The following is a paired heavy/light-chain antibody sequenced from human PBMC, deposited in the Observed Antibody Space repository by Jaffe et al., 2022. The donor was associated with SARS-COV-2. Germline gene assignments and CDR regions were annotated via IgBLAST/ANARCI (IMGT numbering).Heavy chain of an antibody. Sequence: QVQLVQSGAEVKKPGVSVKVSCKASGYTFSAYYIHWVRQAPGQGLEWMGWINPNGGGTNFAQKFQGWVTLTTDTSTSTAYMELTSLKSDATAIYYCARGFSSSFYFGGGYFDLWGRGTPVTVSS. CDR3: ARGFSSSFYFGGGYFDL. V-gene: IGHV1-2*04. CDR1: GYTFSAYY. J-gene: IGHJ2*01. CDR2: INPNGGGT. D-gene: IGHD6-13*01.
Light chain of an antibody. J-gene: IGKJ2*01. CDR2: GAS. CDR3: QQYGGSPHT. Sequence: EIVLTQSPGTLSLSPGERATLSCRASQSVSRNYVAWYQQRPGQAPRLLIFGASSRAAGIPDRFSGSGSGTDFTLTISRLEPEDFALYSCQQYGGSPHTFGQGTKLEIK. CDR1: QSVSRNY. V-gene: IGKV3-20*01.